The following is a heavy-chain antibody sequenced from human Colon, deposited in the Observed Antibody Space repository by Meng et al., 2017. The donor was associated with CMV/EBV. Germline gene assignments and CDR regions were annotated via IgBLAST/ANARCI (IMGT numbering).Heavy chain of an antibody. CDR2: ISSSGSTI. J-gene: IGHJ6*02. Sequence: GESLKISCTASGFSFSSYEMNWVRQAPGKGLEWVSYISSSGSTIHYADSVKGRFTTSRDNVKNSLYLHMNSLRAEDTAVYYCATVVRFPVGGQYYYHGMDVWGQGTTVTVSS. V-gene: IGHV3-48*03. CDR1: GFSFSSYE. CDR3: ATVVRFPVGGQYYYHGMDV. D-gene: IGHD3-16*01.